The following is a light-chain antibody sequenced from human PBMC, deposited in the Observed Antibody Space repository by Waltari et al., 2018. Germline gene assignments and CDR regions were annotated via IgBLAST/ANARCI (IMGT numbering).Light chain of an antibody. Sequence: DIQMTQSPSSVSASVGDRVTITCRASQGINNWLAWYQQKPGRAPKLLIYSASTLQSGVPSRFSGSGSGTEFTLTISSLQPEDFAIYYCQQSYSSPWTFAQGTKVEIK. CDR2: SAS. CDR3: QQSYSSPWT. J-gene: IGKJ1*01. V-gene: IGKV1-12*01. CDR1: QGINNW.